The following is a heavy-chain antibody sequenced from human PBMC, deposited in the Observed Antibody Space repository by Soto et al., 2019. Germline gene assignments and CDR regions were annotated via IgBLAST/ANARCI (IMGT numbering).Heavy chain of an antibody. D-gene: IGHD2-21*02. CDR2: INQSGST. CDR1: GGSLSDYY. CDR3: ARVSAEVMTALDS. J-gene: IGHJ4*02. V-gene: IGHV4-34*01. Sequence: QVQLQQWGAGLLKPSETLSLTCAVYGGSLSDYYWSWIRQPPGKGLEWIGEINQSGSTIYNPSLKSRVTISIDTSKKQFSLKLSSVTAAATAVYYCARVSAEVMTALDSWGQGTLVTVSS.